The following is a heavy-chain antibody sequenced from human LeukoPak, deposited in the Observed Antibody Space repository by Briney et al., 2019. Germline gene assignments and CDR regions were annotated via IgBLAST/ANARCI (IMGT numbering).Heavy chain of an antibody. J-gene: IGHJ5*01. CDR1: GYDFSGYW. CDR3: ARHRYSSSCYDS. CDR2: FDPSDSYT. D-gene: IGHD6-13*01. Sequence: PGESLKISCMGSGYDFSGYWITWVRQMPGKGLEWMGRFDPSDSYTNYSPSFQGHVTISADRSISTAYLQWTSLKASDAAIYYCARHRYSSSCYDSWGGGPLVTVSS. V-gene: IGHV5-10-1*01.